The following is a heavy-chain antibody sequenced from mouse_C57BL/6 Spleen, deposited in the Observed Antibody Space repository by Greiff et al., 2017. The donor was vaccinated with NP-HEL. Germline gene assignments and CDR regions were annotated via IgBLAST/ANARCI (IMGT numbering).Heavy chain of an antibody. CDR1: GYAFSSSW. J-gene: IGHJ2*01. CDR2: IYPGDGDT. V-gene: IGHV1-82*01. Sequence: QVQLQQSGPELVKPGASVKISCKASGYAFSSSWMNWVKQRPGKGLEWIGRIYPGDGDTNYNGKFKGKATLTADKSSSTAYMQLSSLTSEDSAVYFCARGTVALDFDYWGQGTTLTVSS. CDR3: ARGTVALDFDY. D-gene: IGHD1-1*01.